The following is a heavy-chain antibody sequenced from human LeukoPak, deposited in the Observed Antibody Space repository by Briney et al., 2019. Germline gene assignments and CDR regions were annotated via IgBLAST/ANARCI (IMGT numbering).Heavy chain of an antibody. CDR2: IKQDGSEK. CDR3: ARARGGRELLGGSGSYYNGIRYYFDY. J-gene: IGHJ4*02. V-gene: IGHV3-7*01. Sequence: PGGSLRLSCAASGFTFSSYWMSWVRQAPGKGLEWVANIKQDGSEKYYVDSVKGRFTISRDNAKNSLYLQMNSLRAEDTAVYYCARARGGRELLGGSGSYYNGIRYYFDYWGQGTLVTVSS. D-gene: IGHD3-10*01. CDR1: GFTFSSYW.